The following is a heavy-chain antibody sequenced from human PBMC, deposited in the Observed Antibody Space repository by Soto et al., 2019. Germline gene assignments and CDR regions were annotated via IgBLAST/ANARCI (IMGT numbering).Heavy chain of an antibody. D-gene: IGHD6-13*01. CDR3: ARDPYSSSWYGGGWFDP. V-gene: IGHV3-33*01. J-gene: IGHJ5*02. CDR2: IWYDGSNK. Sequence: QVQLVESGGGVVQPGRSLRLSCAASGFTFSSYGMHWVRQAPGKGLEWVAVIWYDGSNKYYADSVKGRFTISRDNSKNTLYLQVSSLRAEDTAVYYCARDPYSSSWYGGGWFDPWGQGTLVTVSS. CDR1: GFTFSSYG.